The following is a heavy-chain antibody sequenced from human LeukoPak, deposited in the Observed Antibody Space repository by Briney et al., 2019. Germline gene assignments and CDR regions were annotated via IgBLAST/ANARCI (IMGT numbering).Heavy chain of an antibody. CDR2: ISNDGSHR. CDR1: GFTFSSFS. Sequence: GGSLRLSCAASGFTFSSFSMHWVRQAPGNGLEWVAVISNDGSHRYYADSVKGRFTISRDNSKNTLSLEMNTLRPDDTALFYCARDPNRLADYGGDYFDHWGQGTLVTVSS. J-gene: IGHJ4*02. V-gene: IGHV3-30*04. D-gene: IGHD4-23*01. CDR3: ARDPNRLADYGGDYFDH.